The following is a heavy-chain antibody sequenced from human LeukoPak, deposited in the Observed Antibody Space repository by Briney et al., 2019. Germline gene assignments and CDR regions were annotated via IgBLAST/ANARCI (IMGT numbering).Heavy chain of an antibody. V-gene: IGHV1-3*01. J-gene: IGHJ4*02. CDR1: GYIFHGYS. Sequence: VASVKVSCKASGYIFHGYSIHWVRQAPGQRFQWVGWIDADNGDTRYPQNFQGRVTITRDTSASTVYMELNSLTSEDTALYYCARGSTSDWPLDHWGQGTLVTISS. CDR3: ARGSTSDWPLDH. CDR2: IDADNGDT. D-gene: IGHD6-19*01.